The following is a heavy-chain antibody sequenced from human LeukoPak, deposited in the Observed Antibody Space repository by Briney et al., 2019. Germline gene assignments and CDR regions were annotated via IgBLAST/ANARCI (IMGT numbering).Heavy chain of an antibody. D-gene: IGHD5-24*01. CDR3: ARDRIDGYNPYYYYYGMDV. V-gene: IGHV1-8*03. Sequence: GASVKVSCKASGYTFTSYDINWVRQATGQGLEWMGWMNPNSGNTGYAQKFQGRVTITRNTSISTAYMELSSLRSEDTAVYYCARDRIDGYNPYYYYYGMDVWGQGTTVTVSS. CDR1: GYTFTSYD. J-gene: IGHJ6*02. CDR2: MNPNSGNT.